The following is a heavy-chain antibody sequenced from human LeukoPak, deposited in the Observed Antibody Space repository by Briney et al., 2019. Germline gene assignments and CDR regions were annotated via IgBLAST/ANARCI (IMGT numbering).Heavy chain of an antibody. V-gene: IGHV3-48*01. J-gene: IGHJ5*02. D-gene: IGHD3-10*01. CDR3: AREEYGSRDL. Sequence: GGSLRLSCASSGFTFSYYTMNGGRQVPGEGLEWVALISGNSKNTYYAVSVKGRFTISRDNAKNSLYLQMNSLRTEDTAIYYCAREEYGSRDLWGQGTLVTVSS. CDR2: ISGNSKNT. CDR1: GFTFSYYT.